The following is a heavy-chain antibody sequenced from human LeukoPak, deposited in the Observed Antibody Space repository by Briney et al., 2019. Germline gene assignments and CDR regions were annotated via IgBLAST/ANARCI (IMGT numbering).Heavy chain of an antibody. V-gene: IGHV4-59*01. Sequence: SETLSLTCTVSGGSISSYYWSWIRQPPGKGLEWIGYIYYSGSTNYNPSLKSRVTISVDTSKNQFSLKLSSVTAADTAVYYCARGDQLLSPGGYYYYMDVWGKGTTVTVSS. D-gene: IGHD2-2*01. J-gene: IGHJ6*03. CDR3: ARGDQLLSPGGYYYYMDV. CDR1: GGSISSYY. CDR2: IYYSGST.